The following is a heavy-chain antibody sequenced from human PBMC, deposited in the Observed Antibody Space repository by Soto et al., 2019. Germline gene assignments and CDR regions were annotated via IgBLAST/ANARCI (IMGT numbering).Heavy chain of an antibody. CDR2: ISKDGSDK. J-gene: IGHJ6*02. V-gene: IGHV3-30-3*01. Sequence: GGSLRLSCAASGFIFSDFAMHWVRQASGKGLEWVVVISKDGSDKQYADSVRGRFTTSRDNSKNTLYLQMNSLRPEDTAEDTAVYYCARDFDRGRNYDMLTGYYYYYYGMDVWGQGTTVTVSS. CDR1: GFIFSDFA. D-gene: IGHD3-9*01. CDR3: ARDFDRGRNYDMLTGYYYYYYGMDV.